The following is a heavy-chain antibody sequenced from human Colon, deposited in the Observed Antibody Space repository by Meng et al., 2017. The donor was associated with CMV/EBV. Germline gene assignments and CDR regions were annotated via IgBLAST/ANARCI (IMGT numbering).Heavy chain of an antibody. CDR1: GFTFSSYA. V-gene: IGHV3-23*01. J-gene: IGHJ3*02. D-gene: IGHD3-22*01. CDR2: ISGSGGST. CDR3: AKGTRRITMIVVVTTAFDI. Sequence: GESLKISCEASGFTFSSYAMSWVRQAPGKGLEWVSAISGSGGSTYYADSVQGRFTISRDNSKNTLYLQMNSLRAEDTAVYYCAKGTRRITMIVVVTTAFDIWGQGTMVTVSS.